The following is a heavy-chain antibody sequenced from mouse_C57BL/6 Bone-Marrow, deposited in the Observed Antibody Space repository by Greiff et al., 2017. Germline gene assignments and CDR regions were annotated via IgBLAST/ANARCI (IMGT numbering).Heavy chain of an antibody. CDR3: ARPLYYGSSRRLAWFAY. V-gene: IGHV1-55*01. CDR2: IYPGSGST. D-gene: IGHD1-1*01. J-gene: IGHJ3*01. CDR1: GYTFTSYW. Sequence: QVQLQQPGAELVKPGASVKMSCKASGYTFTSYWITWVKQRPGQGLEWIGDIYPGSGSTNYNEKFKSKATLTVDTSSSTAYMQLSSLTSEDSAVYYCARPLYYGSSRRLAWFAYWGQGTLVTVSA.